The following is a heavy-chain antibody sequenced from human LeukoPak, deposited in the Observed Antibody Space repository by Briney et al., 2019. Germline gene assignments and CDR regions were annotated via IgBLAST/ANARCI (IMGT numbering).Heavy chain of an antibody. CDR3: ARETASGYLGFDF. J-gene: IGHJ4*02. CDR2: ISAYGHT. CDR1: GGTFSSYG. V-gene: IGHV1-18*01. Sequence: ASVKVSCKASGGTFSSYGITWVRQAPGQGLEWMGWISAYGHTKLARNLQARVTVTIDTSTTTAYMELRSLSSDDTAVYFCARETASGYLGFDFWGQGTLIAVSS. D-gene: IGHD3-3*01.